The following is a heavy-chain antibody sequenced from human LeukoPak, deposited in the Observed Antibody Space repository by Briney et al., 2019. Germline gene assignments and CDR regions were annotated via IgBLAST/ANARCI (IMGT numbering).Heavy chain of an antibody. D-gene: IGHD6-13*01. CDR3: ARRGIAAAGYNWFDP. CDR2: SHFSGSS. V-gene: IGHV4-39*01. Sequence: SETLSLTCTVSGGSISSSDYYWGWFRQPPGRGLEWIGASHFSGSSYYNASLQSRATVSVDTSKNQFSLKVTSMTAADTAVYHCARRGIAAAGYNWFDPWGQGTLVTVSS. J-gene: IGHJ5*02. CDR1: GGSISSSDYY.